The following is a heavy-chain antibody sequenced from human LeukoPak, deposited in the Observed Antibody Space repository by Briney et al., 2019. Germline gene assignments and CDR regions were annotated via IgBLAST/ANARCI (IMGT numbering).Heavy chain of an antibody. CDR2: IVPSGST. Sequence: SETLSLTCTVSGASIRNYYWSWIRQPAGKGLEWIGRIVPSGSTNYNPSLKSRVTMTVDTSKNQFSLKLNSVTAADTAVYYCAKEGAAPGPDFDYWGQGTLVIVSS. V-gene: IGHV4-4*07. J-gene: IGHJ4*02. CDR1: GASIRNYY. CDR3: AKEGAAPGPDFDY. D-gene: IGHD6-13*01.